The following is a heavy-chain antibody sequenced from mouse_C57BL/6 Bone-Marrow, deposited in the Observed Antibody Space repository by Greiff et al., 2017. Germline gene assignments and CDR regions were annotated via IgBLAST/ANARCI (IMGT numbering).Heavy chain of an antibody. CDR2: INPNYGTT. CDR1: GYSFTDYN. Sequence: VQLQQSGPELVKPGASVKISCTASGYSFTDYNMNWVKQSHGKSLEWIGVINPNYGTTSYNQKFKGKATLTVDPSSSTAYMQLNSLTSEDAAVDYCARGAYGPWLAYWGQGTLVTVSA. J-gene: IGHJ3*01. D-gene: IGHD1-2*01. CDR3: ARGAYGPWLAY. V-gene: IGHV1-39*01.